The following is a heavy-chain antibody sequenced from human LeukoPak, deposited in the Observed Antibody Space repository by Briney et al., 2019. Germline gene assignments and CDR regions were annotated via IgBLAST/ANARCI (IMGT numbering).Heavy chain of an antibody. J-gene: IGHJ5*02. CDR3: ARLNSPGWFDP. V-gene: IGHV4-39*01. D-gene: IGHD4-23*01. CDR2: IYFRGST. Sequence: SETLSLTCTVSGGSISSSTSYWGWIRQPPGKGLEWIGNIYFRGSTYYNPSLKSRVTISVDTSKNQFSLKLSSVTAADTALYYCARLNSPGWFDPWGQGTLVTVSS. CDR1: GGSISSSTSY.